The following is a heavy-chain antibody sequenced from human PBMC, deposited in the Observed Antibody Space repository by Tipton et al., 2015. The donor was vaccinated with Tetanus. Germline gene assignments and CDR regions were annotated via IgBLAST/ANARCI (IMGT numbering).Heavy chain of an antibody. Sequence: TLSLTCSVSGGSISSNNYYWAWIRQPPGKGLEWIGSIYYSGTTDYSPSLKSRVTISVDTSKNQFSLKLTSVTAADTATYYCARMGFTYGQVVYWGQGTLVTVAS. V-gene: IGHV4-39*01. J-gene: IGHJ4*02. D-gene: IGHD5-18*01. CDR1: GGSISSNNYY. CDR2: IYYSGTT. CDR3: ARMGFTYGQVVY.